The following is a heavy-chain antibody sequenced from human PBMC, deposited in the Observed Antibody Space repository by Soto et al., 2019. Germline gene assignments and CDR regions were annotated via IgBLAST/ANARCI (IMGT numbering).Heavy chain of an antibody. D-gene: IGHD4-17*01. Sequence: SETLSLTCPFSGFSISSYYWSWIRQPPGKGLEWIGYIYYSGSTNYNPSLKSRVTISVDTSKNQFSLKLSSVTAADTAVYYCARGDDYGDYANWGQGTLVTVSS. CDR2: IYYSGST. J-gene: IGHJ4*02. CDR1: GFSISSYY. CDR3: ARGDDYGDYAN. V-gene: IGHV4-59*01.